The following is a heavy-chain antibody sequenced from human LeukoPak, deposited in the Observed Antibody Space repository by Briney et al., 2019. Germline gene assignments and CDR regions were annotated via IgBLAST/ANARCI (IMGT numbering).Heavy chain of an antibody. J-gene: IGHJ5*02. D-gene: IGHD3-10*01. CDR1: GFTFSDYY. CDR2: ISSSGGAI. CDR3: PRNYYGSGSYYKT. Sequence: GGALRLSCAASGFTFSDYYMSWLRQAPRKGLGWGSYISSSGGAIYYAYSVKGRFTISRNNAKNSLYLQMNSLRAEDTAVYYCPRNYYGSGSYYKTWGQGTLVTVSS. V-gene: IGHV3-11*01.